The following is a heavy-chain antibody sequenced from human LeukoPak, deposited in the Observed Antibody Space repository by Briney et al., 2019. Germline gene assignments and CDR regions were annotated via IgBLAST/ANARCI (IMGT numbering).Heavy chain of an antibody. D-gene: IGHD3-3*01. J-gene: IGHJ5*02. V-gene: IGHV4-61*02. CDR1: GGSISSGSYY. CDR3: ARAPGDTIFGVAYNWFDP. Sequence: SETLSLTCTVSGGSISSGSYYWSWIRQPAGKGLEWIGRIYTSGSTNYNPSLKSRVTTSVDTSKNQFSLKLSSVTAADTAVYYCARAPGDTIFGVAYNWFDPWGQGTLVTVSS. CDR2: IYTSGST.